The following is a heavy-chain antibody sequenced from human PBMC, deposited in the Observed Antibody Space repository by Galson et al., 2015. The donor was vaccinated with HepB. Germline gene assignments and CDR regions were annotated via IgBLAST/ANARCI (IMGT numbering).Heavy chain of an antibody. CDR1: GGSISSYY. J-gene: IGHJ5*02. Sequence: SETLSLTCTVSGGSISSYYWSWIRQPPGKGLEWIGYIYYSGSTNYNPSLKSRVTISVDTSKNQFSLKLSSVTAADTAVYYCARARLTVTRGRWFDPWGQGTLVTVSS. CDR3: ARARLTVTRGRWFDP. V-gene: IGHV4-59*01. CDR2: IYYSGST. D-gene: IGHD4-17*01.